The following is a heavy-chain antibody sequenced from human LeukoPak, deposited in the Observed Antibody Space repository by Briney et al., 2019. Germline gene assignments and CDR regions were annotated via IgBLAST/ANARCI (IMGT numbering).Heavy chain of an antibody. Sequence: GGSLRLSCAASGFTFSSYSMNWVRQAPGKGLEWVSSISSSSSYIYYADSVKGRFTISRDSAKNSLYLQMNSLRAEDTAVYFCAKDVVGHQWPENYWGQGTLVTVSS. J-gene: IGHJ4*02. CDR1: GFTFSSYS. CDR2: ISSSSSYI. D-gene: IGHD6-19*01. V-gene: IGHV3-21*01. CDR3: AKDVVGHQWPENY.